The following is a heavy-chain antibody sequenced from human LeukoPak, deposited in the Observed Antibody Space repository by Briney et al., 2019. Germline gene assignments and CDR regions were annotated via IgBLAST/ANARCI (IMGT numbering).Heavy chain of an antibody. D-gene: IGHD3-10*01. V-gene: IGHV5-51*01. CDR3: AKPPILLGSGSYWDH. Sequence: GESLKISCKASGYSFRSFWIGWVRQMPGKGLEWMGVIDPDDSETRYSPSFQGQVTISADKSISTAYLQWSTLKASDSAMYYCAKPPILLGSGSYWDHWGQGTLVTVSS. CDR1: GYSFRSFW. J-gene: IGHJ4*02. CDR2: IDPDDSET.